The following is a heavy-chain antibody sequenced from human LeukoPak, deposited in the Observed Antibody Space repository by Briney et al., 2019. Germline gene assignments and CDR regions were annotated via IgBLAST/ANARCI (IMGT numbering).Heavy chain of an antibody. J-gene: IGHJ4*02. CDR1: GFTFSSCA. V-gene: IGHV3-23*01. CDR2: ISGGGGTT. CDR3: AKGYSGSYLDY. Sequence: GGSLRLSCAASGFTFSSCATTWVRQAPGKGLEWVSVISGGGGTTYYADSVKGRFTISRDNSENTLYLQMNSLRAEDTAVYYCAKGYSGSYLDYWGQGTLVTVSS. D-gene: IGHD1-26*01.